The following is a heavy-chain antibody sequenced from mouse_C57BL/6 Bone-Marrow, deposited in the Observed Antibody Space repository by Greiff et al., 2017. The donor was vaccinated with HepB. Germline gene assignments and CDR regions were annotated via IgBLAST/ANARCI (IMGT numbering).Heavy chain of an antibody. V-gene: IGHV5-6*01. Sequence: EVHLVESGGDLVKPGGSLKLSCAASGFTFSSYGMSWVRQTPDKRLEWVATISSGGSYTYYPDSVKGRFTISRDNAKNTLYLQMSSLKSEDTAMYYCARQATYYGSSYDYWGQGTTLTVSS. CDR3: ARQATYYGSSYDY. CDR2: ISSGGSYT. J-gene: IGHJ2*01. D-gene: IGHD1-1*01. CDR1: GFTFSSYG.